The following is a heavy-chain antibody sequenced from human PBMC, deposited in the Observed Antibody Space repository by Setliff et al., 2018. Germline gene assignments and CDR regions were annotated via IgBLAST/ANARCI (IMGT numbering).Heavy chain of an antibody. CDR2: IDHSGST. CDR1: GGSISSSSYY. CDR3: ARNRLLIAVDQGFDP. J-gene: IGHJ5*02. V-gene: IGHV4-39*01. Sequence: SETLSLTCTVSGGSISSSSYYWGWIRQPPGKGLEWIGSIDHSGSTHYNPSLKNRVTISVDTSKNQFSLKLSSVTAADTAVYYCARNRLLIAVDQGFDPWGQGTLVTVSS. D-gene: IGHD6-19*01.